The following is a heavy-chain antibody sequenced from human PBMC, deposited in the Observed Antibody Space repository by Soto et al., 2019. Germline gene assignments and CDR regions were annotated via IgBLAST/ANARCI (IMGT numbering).Heavy chain of an antibody. V-gene: IGHV1-69*02. J-gene: IGHJ6*03. D-gene: IGHD2-15*01. CDR2: IIPILGIA. CDR3: AIEPGYCSGGSDCYYYYMDV. Sequence: QVQLVQSGAEVKKPGSSVKVSCKASGGTFSSYTISWVRQAPGQGLEWMGRIIPILGIANYAQKLQGRVTITADKSTDTAYMELSSLISEDTAVYYCAIEPGYCSGGSDCYYYYMDVWGKGTTVTVSS. CDR1: GGTFSSYT.